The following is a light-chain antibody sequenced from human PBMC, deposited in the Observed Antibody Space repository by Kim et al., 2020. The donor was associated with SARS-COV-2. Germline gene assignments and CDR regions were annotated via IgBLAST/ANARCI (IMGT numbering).Light chain of an antibody. Sequence: ASGGDRVTISCRASQGIRNDLGWYQQKPWKAPKFLIYHASTIQSRVPSRFSVSGSGTDFTLTISSLQPEDFATYYCLQNHNYPLTFGGGTKVDIK. V-gene: IGKV1-6*01. J-gene: IGKJ4*01. CDR3: LQNHNYPLT. CDR2: HAS. CDR1: QGIRND.